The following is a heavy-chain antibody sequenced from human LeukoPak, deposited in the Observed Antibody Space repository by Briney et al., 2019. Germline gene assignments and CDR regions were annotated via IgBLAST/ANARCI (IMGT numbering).Heavy chain of an antibody. D-gene: IGHD6-13*01. CDR2: IYYSGST. Sequence: PSETLSLTCTVSGGSISSSSYYWGWIRQPPGKGLEWIGSIYYSGSTYYNPSLKSRVTISVDTSKNQFSLKLSSVTAADTAVYYCARAHPSKHSSSWHYFDYWGQGTLVTVSS. CDR1: GGSISSSSYY. CDR3: ARAHPSKHSSSWHYFDY. V-gene: IGHV4-39*01. J-gene: IGHJ4*02.